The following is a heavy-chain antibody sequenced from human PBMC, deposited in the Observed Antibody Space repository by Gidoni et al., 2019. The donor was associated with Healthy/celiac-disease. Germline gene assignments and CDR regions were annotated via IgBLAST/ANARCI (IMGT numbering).Heavy chain of an antibody. J-gene: IGHJ4*02. CDR3: ARLTMVRGMEFDY. CDR2: IYYSGST. CDR1: GGSISSSSYY. D-gene: IGHD3-10*01. V-gene: IGHV4-39*01. Sequence: QLQLQASAPGLVKPSETLSITCTVSGGSISSSSYYWGWIRQPPGKGLEWIGSIYYSGSTYYNPSLKSRVTISVDTSKNQFSLKLSSVTAADTAVYYCARLTMVRGMEFDYWGQGTLVTVSS.